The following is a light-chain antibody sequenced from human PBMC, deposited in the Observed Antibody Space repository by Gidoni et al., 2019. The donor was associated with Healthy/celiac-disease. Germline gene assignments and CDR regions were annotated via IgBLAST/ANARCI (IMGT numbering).Light chain of an antibody. J-gene: IGKJ3*01. CDR3: MQALQTPFT. Sequence: DTVMTQSPPSLPVTPGGPASISCRSSQSLLHSNGYNDLDWYLQKPGQSPQLLIYLGSTPASGVPDRFSGSGSGTDFTLKISRVEAEDVGVYYCMQALQTPFTFGPGTKVDIK. CDR2: LGS. V-gene: IGKV2-28*01. CDR1: QSLLHSNGYND.